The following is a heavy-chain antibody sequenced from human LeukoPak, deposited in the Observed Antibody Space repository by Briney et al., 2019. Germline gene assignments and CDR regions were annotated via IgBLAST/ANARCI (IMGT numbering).Heavy chain of an antibody. Sequence: PSETLSLTCAVSGASISSYYWSWIRQPPGKGLEWIAYVSYSGLTSYNPSLKSRVTLSIDTSKNQFSLKLTSVTAADTAVYFCGRHSLNSNYATGGVDFWGQGTLVTVSS. CDR1: GASISSYY. V-gene: IGHV4-59*08. D-gene: IGHD4-11*01. CDR3: GRHSLNSNYATGGVDF. J-gene: IGHJ4*02. CDR2: VSYSGLT.